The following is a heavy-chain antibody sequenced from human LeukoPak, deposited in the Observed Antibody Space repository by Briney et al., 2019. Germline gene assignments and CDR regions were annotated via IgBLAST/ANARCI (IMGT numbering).Heavy chain of an antibody. V-gene: IGHV4-39*01. D-gene: IGHD3-10*01. CDR1: GGSISSSSYY. Sequence: SETLSLTCTVSGGSISSSSYYWGWIRQPPGKGLEWIGSIYYSGSTYYNPSLKSRVTISVDTSKNQFSLKLSSVTAADTAVYYCARGASYYFGSGMSYYFDYWGQGTLVTVSS. CDR2: IYYSGST. CDR3: ARGASYYFGSGMSYYFDY. J-gene: IGHJ4*02.